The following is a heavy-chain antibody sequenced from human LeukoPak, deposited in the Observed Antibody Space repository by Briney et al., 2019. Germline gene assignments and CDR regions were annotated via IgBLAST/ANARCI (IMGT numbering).Heavy chain of an antibody. D-gene: IGHD3-22*01. CDR1: GGTFSSYA. CDR2: IIPIFGTA. J-gene: IGHJ5*02. V-gene: IGHV1-69*13. Sequence: SVKVSCKASGGTFSSYAISWVRQAAGQGLEWMGGIIPIFGTANYAQKFQGRVTITADESTSTAYMELSSLRSEDTAVYYCARTRFYDSSGYYPSWGQGTLVTVSS. CDR3: ARTRFYDSSGYYPS.